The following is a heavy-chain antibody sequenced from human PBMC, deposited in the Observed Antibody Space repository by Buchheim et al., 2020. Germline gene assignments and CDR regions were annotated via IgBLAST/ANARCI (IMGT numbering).Heavy chain of an antibody. V-gene: IGHV4-30-4*01. J-gene: IGHJ5*02. CDR2: IYYSGST. Sequence: QVQLQQWGAGLVKPSQTLSLTCTVSGGSISSGDYYWSWIRQPPGKGLEWIGYIYYSGSTYYNPSLKSRVTISVDTSKNQFSLKLSSVTAADTAVYYCARSTMDYYDSSGYYLNWFDPWGQGTL. CDR1: GGSISSGDYY. D-gene: IGHD3-22*01. CDR3: ARSTMDYYDSSGYYLNWFDP.